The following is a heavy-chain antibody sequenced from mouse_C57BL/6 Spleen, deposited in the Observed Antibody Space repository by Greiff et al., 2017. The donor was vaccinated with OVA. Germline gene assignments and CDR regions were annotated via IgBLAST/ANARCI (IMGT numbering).Heavy chain of an antibody. Sequence: VQLQQSGPELVKPGASVKISCKASGYAFSSSWMNWVKQRPGKGLEWIGRIYPGDGDTNYNGKFKGKATLTADKSSSTAYMQLSSLTSEDSAVYFCARRGGNYDFDYWGQGTTLTVSS. CDR3: ARRGGNYDFDY. CDR1: GYAFSSSW. CDR2: IYPGDGDT. D-gene: IGHD2-1*01. J-gene: IGHJ2*01. V-gene: IGHV1-82*01.